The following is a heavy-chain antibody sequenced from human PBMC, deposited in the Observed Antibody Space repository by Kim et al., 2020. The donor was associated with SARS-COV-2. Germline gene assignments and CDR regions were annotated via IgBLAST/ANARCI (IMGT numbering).Heavy chain of an antibody. CDR2: IYYSGST. Sequence: SETLSLTCTVSGGSISSYYWSWIRQPPGKGLEWIGYIYYSGSTNYNPSLKSRVTISVDTSKNQFSLKLSSVTAADTAVYYCARVGSSGYFYFDYWGQGTLVTVSS. CDR3: ARVGSSGYFYFDY. J-gene: IGHJ4*02. V-gene: IGHV4-59*01. CDR1: GGSISSYY. D-gene: IGHD3-22*01.